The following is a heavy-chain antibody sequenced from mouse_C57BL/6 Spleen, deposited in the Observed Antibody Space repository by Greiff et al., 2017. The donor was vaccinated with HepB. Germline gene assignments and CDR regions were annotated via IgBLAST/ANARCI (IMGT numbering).Heavy chain of an antibody. CDR2: ISDGGSYT. CDR3: ARDALYGKRYFDV. V-gene: IGHV5-4*01. J-gene: IGHJ1*03. D-gene: IGHD2-1*01. CDR1: GFTFSSYA. Sequence: DVQLQESGGGLVKPGGSLKLSCAASGFTFSSYAMSWVRQTPEKRLEWVATISDGGSYTYYPDNVKGRFTISRDNAKNNLYLQMSHLKSEDTAMYYCARDALYGKRYFDVWGTGTTVTVSS.